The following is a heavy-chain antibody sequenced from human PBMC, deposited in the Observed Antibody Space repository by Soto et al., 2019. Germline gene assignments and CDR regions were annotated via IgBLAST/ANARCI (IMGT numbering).Heavy chain of an antibody. CDR3: AKDQGFGNLGAEYFHH. J-gene: IGHJ1*01. Sequence: WSLRLSCAASGFTFSTYAMNWVRQAPGKGLEWVSIISGSGLSTYYADSVKGRFTISRDNSKNTLYLQMNGLRAEDTAVYYCAKDQGFGNLGAEYFHHWGQGSLVTVSS. CDR1: GFTFSTYA. CDR2: ISGSGLST. D-gene: IGHD1-7*01. V-gene: IGHV3-23*01.